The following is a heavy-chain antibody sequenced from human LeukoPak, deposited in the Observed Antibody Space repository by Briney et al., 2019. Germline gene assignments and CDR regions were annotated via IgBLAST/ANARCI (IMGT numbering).Heavy chain of an antibody. Sequence: PSETLSLTCTVSGGSFSSGSYYWSWIRQPAGKGLEWIGRIYTSGSTNYNPSLKSRVTISVDTSKNQFSLKLSSVTAADTAVYYCAMGVVPAADEVNFDYWGQGTLVSVSS. CDR2: IYTSGST. V-gene: IGHV4-61*02. CDR3: AMGVVPAADEVNFDY. CDR1: GGSFSSGSYY. J-gene: IGHJ4*02. D-gene: IGHD2-2*01.